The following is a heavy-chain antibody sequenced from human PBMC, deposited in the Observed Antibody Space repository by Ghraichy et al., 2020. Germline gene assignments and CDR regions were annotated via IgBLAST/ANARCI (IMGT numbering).Heavy chain of an antibody. Sequence: GGSLRLSCAASGFTFSSYWMYWVRQAPGKGLVWVSRINSDGISTNSADSVKGRFTISRDNAKSTLYLQMNSLSAEDTAVYYCVRVQRWANENDYWGQGALVTVSS. CDR3: VRVQRWANENDY. CDR1: GFTFSSYW. D-gene: IGHD5-24*01. CDR2: INSDGIST. J-gene: IGHJ4*02. V-gene: IGHV3-74*01.